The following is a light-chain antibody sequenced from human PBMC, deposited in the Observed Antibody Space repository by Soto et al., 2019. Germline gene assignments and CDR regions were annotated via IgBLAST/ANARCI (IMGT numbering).Light chain of an antibody. V-gene: IGLV2-8*01. J-gene: IGLJ1*01. CDR3: TSYAGSNNYV. CDR1: SSDVGRYNF. Sequence: QAVVTQPPSASGSPGQSVTISCTGTSSDVGRYNFVSWYQQHPGKGPKLIISDVSERPSGVPDRFSGSKSGNTASLTVSGLQPEDEADYYCTSYAGSNNYVFGTGTKLTVL. CDR2: DVS.